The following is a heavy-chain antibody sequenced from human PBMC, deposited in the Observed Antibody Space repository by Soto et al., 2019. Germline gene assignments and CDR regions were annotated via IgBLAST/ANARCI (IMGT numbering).Heavy chain of an antibody. D-gene: IGHD1-26*01. V-gene: IGHV4-31*03. CDR1: GGSISSGGYY. J-gene: IGHJ4*02. CDR2: IYYSGST. Sequence: SETLSRTCTISGGSISSGGYYWSWIRQHPGKGLEWIGYIYYSGSTYSNPSLKSRVIVSIDTSQNQFSLKLSSVTAADTAVYYCARNSPRYFFDYWGRGTLVTVSS. CDR3: ARNSPRYFFDY.